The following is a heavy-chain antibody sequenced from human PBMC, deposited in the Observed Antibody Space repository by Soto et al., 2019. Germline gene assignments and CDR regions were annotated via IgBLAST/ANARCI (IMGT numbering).Heavy chain of an antibody. CDR1: GYTLTELS. V-gene: IGHV1-24*01. CDR3: ATDPYYYDSSGYYPLDY. Sequence: QVQLVQSGAEVKKPGASVKVSCKVSGYTLTELSMHWVRQAPGKGLGGRGGFDPEDGETIYAQKFQGRVTMTEDTSTDTAYMELSSLRSEDTAVYYCATDPYYYDSSGYYPLDYWGQGTLVTVSS. J-gene: IGHJ4*02. CDR2: FDPEDGET. D-gene: IGHD3-22*01.